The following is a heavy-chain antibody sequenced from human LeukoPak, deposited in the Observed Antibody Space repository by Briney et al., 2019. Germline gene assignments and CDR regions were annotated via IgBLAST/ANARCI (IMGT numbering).Heavy chain of an antibody. D-gene: IGHD3-3*01. J-gene: IGHJ3*02. CDR1: GGSFSGYY. CDR3: ARGPSIFTIFGVVIMGRDAFDI. V-gene: IGHV4-34*01. Sequence: SETLSLTCAVYGGSFSGYYWSWIRQPPGKGLEWIGEINHSGSTNYNPSLKSRVTISVDTSKNQFSLKLSSVTAADTAVYYCARGPSIFTIFGVVIMGRDAFDIWGQGTMVTVSS. CDR2: INHSGST.